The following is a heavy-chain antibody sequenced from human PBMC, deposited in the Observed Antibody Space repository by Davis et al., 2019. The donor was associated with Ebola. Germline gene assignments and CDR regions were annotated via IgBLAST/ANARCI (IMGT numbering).Heavy chain of an antibody. J-gene: IGHJ6*02. Sequence: SCTASGFTFGDYAMSWVRQPPGKGLEWVGFIRSKAYGGTTEYAASVKGRFTISRDDSKSIAYLQMNSLKTEDTAVYYCTRDKGHYYYGMDVWGQGTTVTVSS. CDR1: GFTFGDYA. CDR2: IRSKAYGGTT. V-gene: IGHV3-49*04. CDR3: TRDKGHYYYGMDV.